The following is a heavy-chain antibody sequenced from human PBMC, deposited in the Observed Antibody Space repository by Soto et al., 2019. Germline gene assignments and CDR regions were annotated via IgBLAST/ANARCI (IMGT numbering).Heavy chain of an antibody. V-gene: IGHV3-23*01. Sequence: EVQLLESGGGLVQPGGSLRLSCAASGFTFSSYAMSWVRQAPGNGLEWVSAISGGSTYYADSVKGRFTISRDNSKNTLYLQMNSLRAEDTAVYYCAKNGNIVVVPAAPDYWGQGTLVTVSS. CDR3: AKNGNIVVVPAAPDY. J-gene: IGHJ4*02. D-gene: IGHD2-2*01. CDR1: GFTFSSYA. CDR2: ISGGST.